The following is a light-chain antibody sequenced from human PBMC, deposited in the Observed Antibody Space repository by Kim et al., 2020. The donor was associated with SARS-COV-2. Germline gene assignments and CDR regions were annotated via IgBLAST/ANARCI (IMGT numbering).Light chain of an antibody. Sequence: PWEGATPSCSASHNIGINLAWYQQTRWQAPRLLIYDAAIRATGIPDKFSGSGSGTDFTLTNSSLYPEDFAIYFFHQHSKCPPAPSFGGGTKVDIK. CDR3: HQHSKCPPAPS. J-gene: IGKJ4*01. V-gene: IGKV3-11*01. CDR1: HNIGIN. CDR2: DAA.